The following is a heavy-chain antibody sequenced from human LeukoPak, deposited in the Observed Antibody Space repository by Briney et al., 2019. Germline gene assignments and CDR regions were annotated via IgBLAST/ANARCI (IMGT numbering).Heavy chain of an antibody. CDR1: GFTFSNYA. J-gene: IGHJ4*02. V-gene: IGHV3-30*04. CDR3: ARGYDSSGYYYPWHY. D-gene: IGHD3-22*01. CDR2: ISYDGSNK. Sequence: GRSLRLSCAASGFTFSNYAMHWVRQAPGKGLERVAVISYDGSNKYYADSVKGRFTISRDNSKNTLYLQMNSLRAEDTAVYYCARGYDSSGYYYPWHYWGQGTLVTVSS.